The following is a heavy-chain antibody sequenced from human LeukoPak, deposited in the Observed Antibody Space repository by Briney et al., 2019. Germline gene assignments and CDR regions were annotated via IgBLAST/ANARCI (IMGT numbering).Heavy chain of an antibody. Sequence: GGSLXLXXXASGFTXSXXXXXXXXQAPXXXXEWVSXXXXGXGSTXXXXXXXXXXXIXRXDSKNTLYLQMSSXRAEDTAVYYCADRNGYTYAYWGQGTLVTVSS. V-gene: IGHV3-23*01. CDR1: GFTXSXXX. J-gene: IGHJ4*02. CDR3: ADRNGYTYAY. D-gene: IGHD5-18*01. CDR2: XXXGXGST.